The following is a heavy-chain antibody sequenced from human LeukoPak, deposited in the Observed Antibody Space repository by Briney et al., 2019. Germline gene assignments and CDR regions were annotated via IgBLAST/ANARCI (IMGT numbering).Heavy chain of an antibody. J-gene: IGHJ6*02. CDR1: GFTFSSYG. Sequence: GGSLRLSCAASGFTFSSYGMHWVRQAPGRGLEWVAVISYDGSNKYYADSVKGRFTISRDNSKNTLYLQMNSLRAEDTAVYYCAKDGYSSGWYDSGYYGMDVWGQGTTVTVSS. CDR3: AKDGYSSGWYDSGYYGMDV. V-gene: IGHV3-30*18. D-gene: IGHD6-19*01. CDR2: ISYDGSNK.